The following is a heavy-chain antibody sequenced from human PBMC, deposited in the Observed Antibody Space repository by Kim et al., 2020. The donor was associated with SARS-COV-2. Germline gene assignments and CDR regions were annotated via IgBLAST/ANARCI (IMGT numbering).Heavy chain of an antibody. J-gene: IGHJ5*02. V-gene: IGHV4-59*01. Sequence: SETLSLTCTVSGGSISSYYWKWIRQPPGKGLEWIGYIHYSGSTKYNPSLESRVTISLDTSKKQFSLKLSSVTAADTAVYYCSRGHHDISTGYWHWFDPWGQGILVTVSS. D-gene: IGHD3-9*01. CDR3: SRGHHDISTGYWHWFDP. CDR1: GGSISSYY. CDR2: IHYSGST.